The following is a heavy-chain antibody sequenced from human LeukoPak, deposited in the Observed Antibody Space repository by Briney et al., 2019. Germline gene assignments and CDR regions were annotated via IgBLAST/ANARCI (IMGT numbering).Heavy chain of an antibody. CDR1: GFTFSSYW. Sequence: GGSLRLSCAASGFTFSSYWMSWVRQAPGKGLEWVANIKQDGSQTYYADSVKGRFSISRDNAKNSLYLQMNSLRAEDTPVYYSARGVPYASWSGPHYSDYWGQGTLVTVSS. V-gene: IGHV3-7*01. D-gene: IGHD3-3*01. CDR2: IKQDGSQT. CDR3: ARGVPYASWSGPHYSDY. J-gene: IGHJ4*02.